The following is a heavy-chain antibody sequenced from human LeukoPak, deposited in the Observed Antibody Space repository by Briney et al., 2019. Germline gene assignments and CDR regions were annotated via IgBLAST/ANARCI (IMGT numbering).Heavy chain of an antibody. Sequence: PGGSLRLSCAASGFTFSSYSMNWVRQAPGKGLEWVSSISSSSSYIYSADSVKGRFTISRDNAKNSLYLQMNSLRAEDTAVYYCARADSGSSKDDAFDIWGQGTMVTVSS. CDR3: ARADSGSSKDDAFDI. D-gene: IGHD1-26*01. V-gene: IGHV3-21*01. CDR2: ISSSSSYI. J-gene: IGHJ3*02. CDR1: GFTFSSYS.